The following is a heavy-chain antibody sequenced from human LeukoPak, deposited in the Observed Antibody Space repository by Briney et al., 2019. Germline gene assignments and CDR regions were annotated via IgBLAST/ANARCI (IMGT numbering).Heavy chain of an antibody. CDR1: GFTFSSYW. V-gene: IGHV3-7*05. Sequence: GGSLRLSCAASGFTFSSYWMSWVRQAPGKGLEWVANIKQDGSEEYYVDSVKGRFTISRDNAKNSLYLQMNSLRAEDTAVYYCAREYYSDSSGSDYWGQGTLVTVSS. J-gene: IGHJ4*02. CDR2: IKQDGSEE. CDR3: AREYYSDSSGSDY. D-gene: IGHD3-22*01.